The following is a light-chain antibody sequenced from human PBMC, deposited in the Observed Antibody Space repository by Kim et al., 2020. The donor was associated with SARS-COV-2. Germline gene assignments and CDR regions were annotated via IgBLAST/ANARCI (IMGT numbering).Light chain of an antibody. V-gene: IGLV3-1*01. Sequence: SYELTQPPSMSVSPGQTASISCFGDKLGDKYASWYQQRPGQSPVLVIYQDDKRPSGIPERFSGSNSGNTATLTISDTQAVDEAVYYCQAWDSSIVFGGGTQLTVL. CDR3: QAWDSSIV. CDR1: KLGDKY. J-gene: IGLJ2*01. CDR2: QDD.